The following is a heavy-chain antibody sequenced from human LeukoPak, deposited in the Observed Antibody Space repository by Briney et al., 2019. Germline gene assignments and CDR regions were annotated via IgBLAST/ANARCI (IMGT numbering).Heavy chain of an antibody. V-gene: IGHV4-38-2*01. CDR3: ARYGYSSSAGDY. CDR1: GYSISSGYY. CDR2: IYHSGST. D-gene: IGHD6-6*01. J-gene: IGHJ4*02. Sequence: PSETLSLTCAVSGYSISSGYYWGWLRPPPGKGLEWIGNIYHSGSTYYNPSLKSRVTISVDTSKNQFSLKLNSVTAADTAVYYCARYGYSSSAGDYWGQGTLVTVSS.